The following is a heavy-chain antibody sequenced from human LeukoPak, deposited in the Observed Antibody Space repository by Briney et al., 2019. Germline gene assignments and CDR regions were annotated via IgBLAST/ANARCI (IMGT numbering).Heavy chain of an antibody. Sequence: SETLSLTCAVYGGSFSGYYWSWIRQPPGKGLEWIGEINHSGSTNYNPSLKSRVTISVDTSKNQFSLKLSSVTAADTAVYYCARGRWQFGELRHYYGKDVWGQGTTVTVSS. CDR2: INHSGST. D-gene: IGHD3-10*01. V-gene: IGHV4-34*01. CDR1: GGSFSGYY. J-gene: IGHJ6*02. CDR3: ARGRWQFGELRHYYGKDV.